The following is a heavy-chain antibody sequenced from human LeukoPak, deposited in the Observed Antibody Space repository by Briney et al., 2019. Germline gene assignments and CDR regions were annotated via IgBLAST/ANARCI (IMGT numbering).Heavy chain of an antibody. V-gene: IGHV1-24*01. CDR2: FDPEDGET. CDR1: GYTLTELS. J-gene: IGHJ5*02. Sequence: ASVKVSCKVSGYTLTELSMHWVRQAPGKGLEWMGGFDPEDGETIYAQKFQGRVTMTEDTSTDTAYMELSSLRSDDTAVYYCARSSIAGAPFDPWGQGTLVTVSS. D-gene: IGHD6-13*01. CDR3: ARSSIAGAPFDP.